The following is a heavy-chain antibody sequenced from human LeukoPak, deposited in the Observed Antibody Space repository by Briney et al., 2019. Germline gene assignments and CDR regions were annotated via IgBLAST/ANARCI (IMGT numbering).Heavy chain of an antibody. D-gene: IGHD6-13*01. CDR2: IYHSGST. CDR1: GHSLINSYY. Sequence: SETLSLTCAVSGHSLINSYYWGWIRQPPGKGLEWIGSIYHSGSTNYNPSLKSQVTISVDTSKNQFSLKLSSVTAADTAVYYCARQSSWYFIDYYYYMDVWGKGTTVTVSS. J-gene: IGHJ6*03. CDR3: ARQSSWYFIDYYYYMDV. V-gene: IGHV4-38-2*01.